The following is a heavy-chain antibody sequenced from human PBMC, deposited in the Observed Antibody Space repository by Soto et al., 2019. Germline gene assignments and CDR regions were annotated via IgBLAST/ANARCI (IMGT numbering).Heavy chain of an antibody. CDR2: IIPIFGTA. D-gene: IGHD2-2*01. J-gene: IGHJ6*02. V-gene: IGHV1-69*06. Sequence: QVQLVQSGAEVKKPGSSVKVSCKASGGTFSSYAISWVRQAPGQGLEWMGGIIPIFGTANYAQKFQGRVTITAEKSTSTAYMELSSLRSEDTAVYYCAREHIVVVPAAISINGGYYYYYGMDVWGQGTTVTVSS. CDR1: GGTFSSYA. CDR3: AREHIVVVPAAISINGGYYYYYGMDV.